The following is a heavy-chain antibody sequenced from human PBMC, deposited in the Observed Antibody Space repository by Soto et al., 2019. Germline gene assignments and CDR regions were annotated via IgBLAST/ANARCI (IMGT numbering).Heavy chain of an antibody. Sequence: ASVKVSCKASGYTFTNYYMHCVRQAPGQGLEWMGWISAYNGNTNYAQNFQGRVSMTTDSSTTTAYMELRNLRSEDTAVYYCASLIAAAGPPHSPRYYYGMDVWGQGTTVTVSS. CDR2: ISAYNGNT. J-gene: IGHJ6*02. CDR3: ASLIAAAGPPHSPRYYYGMDV. D-gene: IGHD6-13*01. V-gene: IGHV1-18*04. CDR1: GYTFTNYY.